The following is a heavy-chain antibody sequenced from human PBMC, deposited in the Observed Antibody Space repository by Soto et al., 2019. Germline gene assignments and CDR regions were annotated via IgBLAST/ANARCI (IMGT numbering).Heavy chain of an antibody. CDR3: GKGLSCSGACQWFDP. Sequence: EVQLLESGGGLVQPGGSLRLSCVASAFTFSRFAMSWVRQTPGKGLEWVSAISGSGDKTFYADWVKGRFTISRDNSKNTLYLQMNSLRVEDTAVYYCGKGLSCSGACQWFDPWGQVTLVTVSS. CDR1: AFTFSRFA. V-gene: IGHV3-23*01. D-gene: IGHD3-10*02. J-gene: IGHJ5*02. CDR2: ISGSGDKT.